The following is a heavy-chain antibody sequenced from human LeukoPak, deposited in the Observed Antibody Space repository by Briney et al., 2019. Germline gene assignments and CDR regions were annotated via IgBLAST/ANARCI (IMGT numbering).Heavy chain of an antibody. CDR3: ATLGMGGSYRYHLHYFDY. D-gene: IGHD3-16*02. Sequence: GASVKVSCKVSGYTLTELSMHWVRQAPGKGLEWMGGFDPEDGETIYAQKFQGRVTMTEDTSTDTAYMELSSLRSEDTAVYYCATLGMGGSYRYHLHYFDYWGQGTLVTVSS. CDR2: FDPEDGET. CDR1: GYTLTELS. J-gene: IGHJ4*02. V-gene: IGHV1-24*01.